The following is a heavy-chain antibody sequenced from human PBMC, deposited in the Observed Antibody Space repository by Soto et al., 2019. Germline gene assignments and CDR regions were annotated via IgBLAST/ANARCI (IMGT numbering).Heavy chain of an antibody. Sequence: QLQLQESGPGLVKPSETLSLTCTVSGASISSSDYHWGWIRQPPGKGLEWIGSIYYSGNTYYNPSLKSRVTMSVDTSKNQFSLKLNSVTAADTAVYXXXXXXXFSSYTYPPSRFWGRGTLVTVSS. V-gene: IGHV4-39*01. J-gene: IGHJ4*02. CDR3: XXXXXFSSYTYPPSRF. CDR2: IYYSGNT. CDR1: GASISSSDYH. D-gene: IGHD3-16*01.